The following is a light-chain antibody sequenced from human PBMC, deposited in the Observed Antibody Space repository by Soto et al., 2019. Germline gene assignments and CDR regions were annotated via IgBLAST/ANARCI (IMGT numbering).Light chain of an antibody. J-gene: IGLJ1*01. Sequence: QSALTQPPSVSGSPGQSVTISSTGTSSDVGSYNRISWYQQPPGTAPKLMIYEVSNRPSGVPDRFSGSKSGNTASLTISGLQAEDEADYYCSLYTSSSTYVFGTGTKLTVL. CDR1: SSDVGSYNR. V-gene: IGLV2-18*01. CDR2: EVS. CDR3: SLYTSSSTYV.